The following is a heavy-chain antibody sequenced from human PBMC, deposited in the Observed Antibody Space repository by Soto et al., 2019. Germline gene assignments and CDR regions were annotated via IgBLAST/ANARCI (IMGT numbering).Heavy chain of an antibody. CDR2: ISQDGTDT. V-gene: IGHV3-7*01. CDR3: ARDPLSYGDYAQTYWYFDL. D-gene: IGHD4-17*01. CDR1: GITFSRYL. J-gene: IGHJ2*01. Sequence: GGSLRLSCAASGITFSRYLMSWVRQAPGKGLEWVASISQDGTDTDYVDSVKGRFAISRDNPKSSLYLQMNSLRADDTAVYYCARDPLSYGDYAQTYWYFDLWGRGTRVTVSS.